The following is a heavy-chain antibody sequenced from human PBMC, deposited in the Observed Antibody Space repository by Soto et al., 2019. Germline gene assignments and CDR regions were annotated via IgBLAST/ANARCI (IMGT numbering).Heavy chain of an antibody. CDR2: IWDDGSNK. Sequence: QVQLVESGGGVVQPGRSLRLSCAASGFTFSSYGMHWVRQAPGKGLEWVAVIWDDGSNKYYADSVKGRFTISRDNSKNTLYLQMNSLRAEDTAVYYCARGGYSSGWNFFDYWGQGTLVTVSS. D-gene: IGHD6-19*01. J-gene: IGHJ4*02. V-gene: IGHV3-33*01. CDR3: ARGGYSSGWNFFDY. CDR1: GFTFSSYG.